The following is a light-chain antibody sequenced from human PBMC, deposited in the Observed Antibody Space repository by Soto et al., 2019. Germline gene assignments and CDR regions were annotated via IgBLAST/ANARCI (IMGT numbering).Light chain of an antibody. CDR2: GAS. CDR3: QQYSKWPPWT. V-gene: IGKV3-15*01. CDR1: QSVGYN. Sequence: EIAMTQSPATLSVSPGERATVSCRASQSVGYNLAWYQQKLGQAPRLLIYGASSRASGVPARFSGSGSGTEVTLTISSLQSEDFAVYYCQQYSKWPPWTFGHGTKVEIK. J-gene: IGKJ1*01.